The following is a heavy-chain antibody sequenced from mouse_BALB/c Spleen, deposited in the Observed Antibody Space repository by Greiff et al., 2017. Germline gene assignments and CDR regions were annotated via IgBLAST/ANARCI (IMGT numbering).Heavy chain of an antibody. CDR1: GFTFSSYA. J-gene: IGHJ1*01. CDR3: ARQGYDGGYWYFDV. V-gene: IGHV5-9-3*01. CDR2: ISSGGSYT. Sequence: EVQGVESGGGLVKPGGSLKLSCAASGFTFSSYAMSWVRQTPEKRLEWVATISSGGSYTYYPDSVKGRFTISRDNAKNTLYLQMSSLRSEDTAMYYCARQGYDGGYWYFDVWGAGTTVTVSS. D-gene: IGHD2-14*01.